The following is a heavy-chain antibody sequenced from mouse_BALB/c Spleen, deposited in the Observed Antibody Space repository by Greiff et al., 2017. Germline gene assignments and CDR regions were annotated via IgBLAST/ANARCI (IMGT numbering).Heavy chain of an antibody. CDR1: GFTFSSYG. Sequence: EVQVVESGGDLVKPGGSLKLSCAASGFTFSSYGMSWVRQTPDKRLEWVATISSGGSYTYYPDSVKGRFTISRDNAKNTLYLQMSSLKSEDTAMYYCARHSNFFAYWGQGTLVTVSA. J-gene: IGHJ3*01. V-gene: IGHV5-6*01. D-gene: IGHD4-1*02. CDR2: ISSGGSYT. CDR3: ARHSNFFAY.